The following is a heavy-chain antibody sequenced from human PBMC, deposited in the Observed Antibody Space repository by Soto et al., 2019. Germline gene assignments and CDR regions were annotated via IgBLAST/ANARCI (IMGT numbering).Heavy chain of an antibody. V-gene: IGHV3-48*02. CDR2: ISTRSSMI. J-gene: IGHJ6*02. CDR1: GFSLSYYR. Sequence: GGSLTLSCTASGFSLSYYRMYWVREAPGKGLQWVSYISTRSSMIHYADTVRGRFTISRDDAKDSLYLQMNSLRDEDTAVYYCPREYQYGMDVWGQGTAVTVSS. CDR3: PREYQYGMDV. D-gene: IGHD2-8*01.